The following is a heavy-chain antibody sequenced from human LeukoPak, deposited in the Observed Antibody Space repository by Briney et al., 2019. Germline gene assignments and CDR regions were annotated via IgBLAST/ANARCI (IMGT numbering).Heavy chain of an antibody. J-gene: IGHJ4*02. V-gene: IGHV3-30-3*01. D-gene: IGHD5-24*01. CDR2: ISYDGSNK. Sequence: PGRSLRLSCAASGFTFSSYAMHWVRQAPGKGLEWVAVISYDGSNKYYADSVKGRFTISRDNSKNTLYLQMNNLRAEDTAVYYCAVLEMAQPAHDYWGQGTLVTVSS. CDR3: AVLEMAQPAHDY. CDR1: GFTFSSYA.